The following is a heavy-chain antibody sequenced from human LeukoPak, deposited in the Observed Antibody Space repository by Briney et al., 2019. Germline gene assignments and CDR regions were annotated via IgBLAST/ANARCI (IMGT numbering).Heavy chain of an antibody. CDR1: GFTFSSYS. Sequence: GGSLRLSCAASGFTFSSYSMNWVRQAPGKGLEWVSSISSSSSYIYYADSVKGRFTISRDNAKNSLYLQMNSLGAEDTAVYYCAKGLVGYCSGGSCYLDYWGQGTLVTVSS. J-gene: IGHJ4*02. V-gene: IGHV3-21*01. D-gene: IGHD2-15*01. CDR3: AKGLVGYCSGGSCYLDY. CDR2: ISSSSSYI.